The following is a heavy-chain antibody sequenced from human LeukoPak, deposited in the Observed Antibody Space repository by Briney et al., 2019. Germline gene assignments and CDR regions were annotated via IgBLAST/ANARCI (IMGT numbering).Heavy chain of an antibody. CDR3: ARTKLLWFGELHYYYYGMDV. Sequence: SQTLSLTCAISGDSVSSNSAAWNWIRQSPSRGLEWLGWTYYRSKWYNDYAVSVKSRITINPDTSKNQFSLQLNSVTPEDTAVYYCARTKLLWFGELHYYYYGMDVWGQGTTVTVSS. CDR2: TYYRSKWYN. CDR1: GDSVSSNSAA. V-gene: IGHV6-1*01. D-gene: IGHD3-10*01. J-gene: IGHJ6*02.